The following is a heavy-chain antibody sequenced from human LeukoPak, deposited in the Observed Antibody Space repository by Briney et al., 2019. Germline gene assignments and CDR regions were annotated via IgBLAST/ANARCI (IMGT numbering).Heavy chain of an antibody. CDR3: AKTSRITMIVVVITTFAYYFDY. V-gene: IGHV3-23*01. D-gene: IGHD3-22*01. CDR2: ISGSGGST. Sequence: GGSLRLSCAASGFTFSTYAMSWVRQAPGKGLEWVSAISGSGGSTYYADSVKGRFTISRDNSKNTLYLQMNSLRAEDTAVYYCAKTSRITMIVVVITTFAYYFDYWGQGTLVTVSS. J-gene: IGHJ4*02. CDR1: GFTFSTYA.